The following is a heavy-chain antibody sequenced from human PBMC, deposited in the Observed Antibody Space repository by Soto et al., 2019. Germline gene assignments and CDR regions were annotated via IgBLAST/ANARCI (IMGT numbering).Heavy chain of an antibody. Sequence: ETLSLTCTVSGGSISSSSYYWGWIRQPPGKGLEWIGSIYYSGSTYYNPSLKSRVTISVDTSKNQFSLKLSSVTAADTAVYYCARYDEVESGTAYSYYYGMDVWGQVTTVTVSS. CDR3: ARYDEVESGTAYSYYYGMDV. D-gene: IGHD1-7*01. J-gene: IGHJ6*02. CDR1: GGSISSSSYY. CDR2: IYYSGST. V-gene: IGHV4-39*01.